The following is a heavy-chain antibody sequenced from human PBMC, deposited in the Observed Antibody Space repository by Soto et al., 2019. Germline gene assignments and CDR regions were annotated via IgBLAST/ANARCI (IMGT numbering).Heavy chain of an antibody. CDR3: TTDLGDAWLRGDAFDI. CDR2: IKSKTDGGTT. D-gene: IGHD3-9*01. Sequence: PGGSLRLSCAASGFTFSNAWMSWVRQAPGKGLEWVGRIKSKTDGGTTDYAAPVKGRFTISRDDSKNTLYLQMNSLKTEDTAVYYCTTDLGDAWLRGDAFDIWGQGTMVTVSS. J-gene: IGHJ3*02. CDR1: GFTFSNAW. V-gene: IGHV3-15*01.